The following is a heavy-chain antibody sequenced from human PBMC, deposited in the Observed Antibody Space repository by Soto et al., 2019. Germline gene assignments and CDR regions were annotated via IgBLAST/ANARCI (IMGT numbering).Heavy chain of an antibody. CDR3: ARGVRVYSSGWYDY. Sequence: QVQLQQWGAGLLKPSETLSLTCAVYGGSFSGYYWSWIRQPPGKGREWIGEINHSGSTNYNQSLKSRVTISVDTSKNQFYLKLSYVTAADTDVYYCARGVRVYSSGWYDYWGQGNLVTGSS. J-gene: IGHJ4*02. D-gene: IGHD6-19*01. CDR2: INHSGST. V-gene: IGHV4-34*01. CDR1: GGSFSGYY.